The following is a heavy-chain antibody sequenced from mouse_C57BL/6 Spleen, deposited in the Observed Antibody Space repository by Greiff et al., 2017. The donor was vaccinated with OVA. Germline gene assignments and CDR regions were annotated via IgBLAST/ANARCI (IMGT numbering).Heavy chain of an antibody. CDR1: GFSFNTYS. J-gene: IGHJ4*01. V-gene: IGHV10-1*01. D-gene: IGHD5-1*01. Sequence: EVQLVESGGGLVQPKGSLKLSCAASGFSFNTYSMNWVRQAPGKGLEWVARIRSKSNNYATYYADSVKDRFTISRDDSESMLYLQMHNLKTEDTAVYYCVRHTFYAMDYWGQGTSVTVSS. CDR3: VRHTFYAMDY. CDR2: IRSKSNNYAT.